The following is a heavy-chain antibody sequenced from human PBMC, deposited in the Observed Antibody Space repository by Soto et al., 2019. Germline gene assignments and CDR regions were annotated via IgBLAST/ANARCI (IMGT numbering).Heavy chain of an antibody. V-gene: IGHV4-30-4*01. CDR1: GGSVTSDEDY. CDR2: ISNSGST. J-gene: IGHJ4*02. Sequence: SETLSFTCTVSGGSVTSDEDYWTWIRQSPGKGLEWIGYISNSGSTGYNPSLKTRLSMSVDRSKNQFTLRLTSVTAADTAVYFCATESGSTYGYFDHWGQGTQVTVSS. D-gene: IGHD5-18*01. CDR3: ATESGSTYGYFDH.